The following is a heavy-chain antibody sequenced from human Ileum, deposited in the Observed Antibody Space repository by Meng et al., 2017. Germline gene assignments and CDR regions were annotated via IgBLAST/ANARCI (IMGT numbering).Heavy chain of an antibody. D-gene: IGHD6-6*01. CDR3: TTVSSSSLGY. J-gene: IGHJ4*02. CDR2: ISNTGSIT. CDR1: GFSFSDYF. V-gene: IGHV3-11*01. Sequence: QVQLVESGGGLGQPGGSLRLSCAASGFSFSDYFMTWIRQAPGKGLEWLSYISNTGSITYHADSVKGRFSISRDNAKNSLYLQMNSLRPEDTAVYYCTTVSSSSLGYWGQGTLVTVSS.